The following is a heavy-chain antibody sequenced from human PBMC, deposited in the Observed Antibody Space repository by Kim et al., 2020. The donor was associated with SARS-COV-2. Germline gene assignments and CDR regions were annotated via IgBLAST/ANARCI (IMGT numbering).Heavy chain of an antibody. V-gene: IGHV3-43D*03. CDR1: GFTFEYYA. CDR3: AKDKGPLRSPYYYYGMDV. CDR2: INWDGSNI. Sequence: GGSLRLSCASSGFTFEYYAMHWVRQSPGKGLEWISVINWDGSNIQYADSVRGRFTISRDNSRNSLYLQMSSLRSEDTALYYCAKDKGPLRSPYYYYGMDVWGQGTKVTVSS. J-gene: IGHJ6*02.